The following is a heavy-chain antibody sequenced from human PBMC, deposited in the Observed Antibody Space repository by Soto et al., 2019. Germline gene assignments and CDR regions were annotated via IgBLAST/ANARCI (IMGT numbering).Heavy chain of an antibody. V-gene: IGHV5-51*01. J-gene: IGHJ5*02. Sequence: GESLKISCKGSGYSFTSYWIGWVRQMPGKGLEWMGIIYPGDSDTRYSPSFQGQVTLSADKSISTAYLQWSSLKASDTAMYYCARRGGHCSGGSCYANWFDPWGQGTLVTVSS. CDR2: IYPGDSDT. CDR1: GYSFTSYW. CDR3: ARRGGHCSGGSCYANWFDP. D-gene: IGHD2-15*01.